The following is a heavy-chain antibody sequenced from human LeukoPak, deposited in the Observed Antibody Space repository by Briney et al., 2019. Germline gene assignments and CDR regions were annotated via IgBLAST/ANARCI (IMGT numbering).Heavy chain of an antibody. Sequence: GGSLRLSCAASGFTFSSYAMHWARQAPGKGLEWVAVISYDGSNKYYADSVKGRFTISRDNSKNTLYLQMNSLRAEDTAVYYCAAEGFDIWGQGTMVTVSS. CDR3: AAEGFDI. CDR1: GFTFSSYA. J-gene: IGHJ3*02. CDR2: ISYDGSNK. V-gene: IGHV3-30*04.